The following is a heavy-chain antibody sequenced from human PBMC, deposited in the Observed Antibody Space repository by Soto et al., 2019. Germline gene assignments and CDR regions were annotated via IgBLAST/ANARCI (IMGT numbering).Heavy chain of an antibody. J-gene: IGHJ4*02. CDR3: AKLICGGDCLQPAAY. Sequence: GGSLRLSCAASGFTFSSYGMHWVRQAPGKGLEWVAVISYDGSNKYYADSVKGRFTISRDNSKNTLYLQMNSLRAEDTAVYYCAKLICGGDCLQPAAYWGQGTLVPVSS. CDR2: ISYDGSNK. D-gene: IGHD2-21*02. V-gene: IGHV3-30*18. CDR1: GFTFSSYG.